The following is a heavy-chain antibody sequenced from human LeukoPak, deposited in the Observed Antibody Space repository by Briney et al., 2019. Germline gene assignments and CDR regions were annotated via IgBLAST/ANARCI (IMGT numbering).Heavy chain of an antibody. D-gene: IGHD2-15*01. J-gene: IGHJ6*03. CDR2: FYTSGST. Sequence: TLSLTCTVSGGSISSGSYYWSWIRQPAGKGLEWIGRFYTSGSTNYNPSLKSRVTISVDTSKNQFSLKLSSVTAADTAVYYCARGYCSGGSCYSYYYYNYMDVWGKGTTVTVSS. CDR3: ARGYCSGGSCYSYYYYNYMDV. V-gene: IGHV4-61*02. CDR1: GGSISSGSYY.